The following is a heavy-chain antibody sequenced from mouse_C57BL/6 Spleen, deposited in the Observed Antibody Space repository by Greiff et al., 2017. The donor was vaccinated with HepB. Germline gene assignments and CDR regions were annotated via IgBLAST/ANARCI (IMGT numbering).Heavy chain of an antibody. J-gene: IGHJ2*01. V-gene: IGHV1-80*01. D-gene: IGHD3-2*02. CDR3: ARRAQATTYFDY. Sequence: VQLQQSGAELVKPGASVKISCKASGYAFSSYWMNWVKQRPGKGLEWIGQIYPGDGDTNYNGKFKGKATLTADNSSSTAYMQLSSLTSEDSAVYFCARRAQATTYFDYWGQGTTLTVSS. CDR2: IYPGDGDT. CDR1: GYAFSSYW.